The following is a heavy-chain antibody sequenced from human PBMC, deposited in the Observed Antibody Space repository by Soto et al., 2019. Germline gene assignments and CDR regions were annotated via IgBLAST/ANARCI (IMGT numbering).Heavy chain of an antibody. CDR2: IYYSGST. CDR3: ARVWGGAFDI. D-gene: IGHD3-10*01. CDR1: GGKISSYY. Sequence: SETLSLTCTVSGGKISSYYWGWIRQPPGKGLEWIGYIYYSGSTNYNPSLKSRVTISVDTSKNQFSLKLSSVTAADTAVYYCARVWGGAFDIWGQGTMVTVSS. V-gene: IGHV4-59*01. J-gene: IGHJ3*02.